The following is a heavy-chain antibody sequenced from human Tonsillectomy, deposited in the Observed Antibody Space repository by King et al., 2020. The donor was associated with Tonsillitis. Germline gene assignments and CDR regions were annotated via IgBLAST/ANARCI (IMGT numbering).Heavy chain of an antibody. J-gene: IGHJ5*02. CDR1: GFSLSNARMG. Sequence: VTLKESGPVLVKPTETLTLTCTVSGFSLSNARMGVSWIRQPPGKALEWLAHIFSNDEKYYSTSLKSRLTISKDTSKSQVVLTMTNMDPVDTATYYCALLIAAAGSLGGWFDPWGQGTLVTVSS. CDR3: ALLIAAAGSLGGWFDP. CDR2: IFSNDEK. V-gene: IGHV2-26*01. D-gene: IGHD6-13*01.